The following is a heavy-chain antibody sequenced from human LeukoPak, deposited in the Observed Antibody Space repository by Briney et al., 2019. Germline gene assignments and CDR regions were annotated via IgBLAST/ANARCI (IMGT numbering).Heavy chain of an antibody. D-gene: IGHD3-3*01. CDR2: INHSGST. J-gene: IGHJ3*02. CDR3: ARRSDTEAFDI. Sequence: SETLSLSCAVYGGSFSGYSWGWIRQPPGKGLEWVGEINHSGSTNYNPSLKSGVTISVDTSKNQFSLKLSSVTAAETAVYYCARRSDTEAFDIWGQGTMVTVSS. CDR1: GGSFSGYS. V-gene: IGHV4-34*01.